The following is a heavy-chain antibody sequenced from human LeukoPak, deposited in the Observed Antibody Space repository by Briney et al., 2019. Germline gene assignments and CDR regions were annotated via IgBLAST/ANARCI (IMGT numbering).Heavy chain of an antibody. J-gene: IGHJ4*02. Sequence: SETLSLTCSVSGGSISSCTYSWGWIRQPPGKGLEWIGSFSCSGSTYYNPSLKSRVTISVDTSKNQFSLRLSSVTAADTAVYYCARGQKYRSGYTVTELGSGYFDYWGQGPLVTVSS. CDR1: GGSISSCTYS. CDR3: ARGQKYRSGYTVTELGSGYFDY. CDR2: FSCSGST. D-gene: IGHD5-18*01. V-gene: IGHV4-39*07.